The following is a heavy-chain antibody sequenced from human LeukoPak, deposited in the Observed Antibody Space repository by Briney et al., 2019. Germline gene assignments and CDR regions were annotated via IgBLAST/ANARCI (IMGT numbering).Heavy chain of an antibody. Sequence: ASVKVSCKASGYTFTGYYMHWVRQAPGQGLEWKGWINPNSGSTNYAQKFQGRVTMTRDTSISTAYMELSRLRSDDTAVYYCARGAIVVVPAAGGRVWFDPWGQGTLVTVSS. V-gene: IGHV1-2*02. D-gene: IGHD2-2*01. CDR2: INPNSGST. CDR3: ARGAIVVVPAAGGRVWFDP. J-gene: IGHJ5*02. CDR1: GYTFTGYY.